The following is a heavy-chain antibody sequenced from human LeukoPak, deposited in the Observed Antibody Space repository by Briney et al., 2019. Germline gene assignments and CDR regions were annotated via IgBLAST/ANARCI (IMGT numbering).Heavy chain of an antibody. V-gene: IGHV3-7*02. Sequence: GGSLRLSCEASGFTFTSYWMSWVRQAPGKGLEWVANIKQDGGEKYYVDSVKGRFTISRDSAKNSVYLQMNSLRAEDTAVYYCARQLFTSGYYWGYWGQGTLVSVSA. J-gene: IGHJ4*02. D-gene: IGHD6-19*01. CDR3: ARQLFTSGYYWGY. CDR2: IKQDGGEK. CDR1: GFTFTSYW.